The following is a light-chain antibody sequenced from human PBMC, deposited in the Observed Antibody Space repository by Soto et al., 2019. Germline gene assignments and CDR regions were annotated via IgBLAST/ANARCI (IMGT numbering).Light chain of an antibody. J-gene: IGKJ3*01. CDR3: QQANSVPFT. CDR2: GAS. CDR1: QGIGSR. Sequence: DIQMAQSPSSVSASVGDRVTITCRASQGIGSRLAWYQQKPGMAPRLLIYGASSLQSGVPSRFSGSASGAEFTLTISSLQPEDFATYYCQQANSVPFTFGPGTKVEIK. V-gene: IGKV1-12*01.